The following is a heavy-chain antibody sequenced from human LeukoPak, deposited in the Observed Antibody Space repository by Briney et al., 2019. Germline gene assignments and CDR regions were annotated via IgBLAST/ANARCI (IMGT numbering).Heavy chain of an antibody. V-gene: IGHV1-24*01. CDR1: GYTFTELF. CDR3: AIELVDSSDYFYA. D-gene: IGHD3-22*01. CDR2: FDREDGET. J-gene: IGHJ5*02. Sequence: ASVRVSCKVSGYTFTELFIHWVRQAPGKGVEWMGGFDREDGETVDAQKFQGRVTMTEDTSTDTAYMELSSLRSDDTALYYCAIELVDSSDYFYAWGQGTLVTVSS.